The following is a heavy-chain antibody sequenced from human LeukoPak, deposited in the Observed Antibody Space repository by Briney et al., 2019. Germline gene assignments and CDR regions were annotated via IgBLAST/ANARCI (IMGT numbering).Heavy chain of an antibody. J-gene: IGHJ3*02. CDR2: IRYDGSNK. V-gene: IGHV3-30*02. D-gene: IGHD3-22*01. CDR1: GFTFSSYG. Sequence: PGGSLRLSWAASGFTFSSYGMHWVRQAPGKGLEWVAFIRYDGSNKYYTDSVKGRFTISRDNSKNTLYLQMNSLRAEDTAVYYCAKDVGSTIDTSGYYYRNRKGAFDIWGQGTMVTVSS. CDR3: AKDVGSTIDTSGYYYRNRKGAFDI.